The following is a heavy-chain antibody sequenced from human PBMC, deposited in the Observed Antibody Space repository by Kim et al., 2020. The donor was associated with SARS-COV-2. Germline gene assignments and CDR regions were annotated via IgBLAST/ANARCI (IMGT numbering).Heavy chain of an antibody. D-gene: IGHD6-19*01. CDR3: AKDFPRSSGWFLGSFDM. Sequence: GGSLRLSCAASGFIFSNYAMTWVRQAPGKGLEWVSLIYAGATTTSYADSVKGRFTISRDNFKNTLYLQMNSLRADDTALYYCAKDFPRSSGWFLGSFDMWGQGIMVTVSS. CDR2: IYAGATTT. V-gene: IGHV3-23*03. CDR1: GFIFSNYA. J-gene: IGHJ3*02.